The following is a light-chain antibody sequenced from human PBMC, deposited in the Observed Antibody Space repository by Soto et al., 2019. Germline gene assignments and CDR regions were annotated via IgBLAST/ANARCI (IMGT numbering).Light chain of an antibody. Sequence: DIVMTQSPLSLPVTPGEPASISCRSSQSLLHSNGYNYLDWYLQKPGQSPQLLIYLGSNRASGVPDRFRGSGSGTDFTLKISRVEAEDVGVYYCMQALQTPCTFGQGTKLEIK. CDR2: LGS. CDR3: MQALQTPCT. J-gene: IGKJ2*02. CDR1: QSLLHSNGYNY. V-gene: IGKV2-28*01.